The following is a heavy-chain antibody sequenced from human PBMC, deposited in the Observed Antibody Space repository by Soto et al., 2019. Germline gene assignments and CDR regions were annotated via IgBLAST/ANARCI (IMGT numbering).Heavy chain of an antibody. J-gene: IGHJ4*02. D-gene: IGHD4-17*01. Sequence: GASVKVSCKASAYTFTSYAFSWVRQAPGQGLEWMGWISAYHGNTHYAQKFQGRVTMTTDTSTSTAYMELRSLRSDDTAVYYCARANDYAYWGQGTLVTVSS. V-gene: IGHV1-18*01. CDR3: ARANDYAY. CDR2: ISAYHGNT. CDR1: AYTFTSYA.